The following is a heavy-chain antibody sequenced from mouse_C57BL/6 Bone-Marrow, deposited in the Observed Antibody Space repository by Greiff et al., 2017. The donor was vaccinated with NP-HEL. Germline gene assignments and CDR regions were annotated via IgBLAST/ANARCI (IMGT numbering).Heavy chain of an antibody. V-gene: IGHV5-12*01. CDR3: ARHYDYDGGYFDY. Sequence: EVQGVESGGGLVQPGGSLKLSCAASGFTFSDYYMYWVRQTPEKRLEWVAYISNGGGSTYYPDTVQGRFTISRDNAKNTLYLQMSRLKSEDTAMYYCARHYDYDGGYFDYWGQGTTLTVSS. CDR1: GFTFSDYY. D-gene: IGHD2-4*01. J-gene: IGHJ2*01. CDR2: ISNGGGST.